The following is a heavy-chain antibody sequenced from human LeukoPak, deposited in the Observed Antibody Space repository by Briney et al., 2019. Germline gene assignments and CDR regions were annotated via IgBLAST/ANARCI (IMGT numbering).Heavy chain of an antibody. CDR2: ISWNSGSI. V-gene: IGHV3-9*01. D-gene: IGHD3-10*01. J-gene: IGHJ5*02. CDR1: GFTFDDYA. CDR3: AKETRWFGELLGWFDP. Sequence: GGPLRLSCAASGFTFDDYALHWVRQAPGKGLEWVSGISWNSGSIGYADSVKGRFTISRDNAKNSLYLQMNSLRAEDTALYYCAKETRWFGELLGWFDPWGQGTLVTVSS.